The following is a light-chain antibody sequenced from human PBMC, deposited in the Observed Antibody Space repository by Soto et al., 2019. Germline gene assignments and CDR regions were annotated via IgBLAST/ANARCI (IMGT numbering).Light chain of an antibody. CDR3: KQSYSSQWT. CDR2: AAS. CDR1: RSISRY. V-gene: IGKV1-39*01. J-gene: IGKJ1*01. Sequence: DIQMTQSPSSLSASVGDRVNMTCRASRSISRYLSWYQQKPGKAPNLLIYAASSLQSGVPSRFSGAGSGTDFTPTIGNSPPEDFAIYYCKQSYSSQWTFGQGTKVEI.